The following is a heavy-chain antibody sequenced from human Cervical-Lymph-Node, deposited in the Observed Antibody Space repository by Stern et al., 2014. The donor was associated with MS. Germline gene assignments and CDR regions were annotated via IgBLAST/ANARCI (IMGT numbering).Heavy chain of an antibody. CDR3: AREAPVEPAATDAFDI. Sequence: VQLVESGGGVVQPGRSLRLSCAASGFTFSTYGMRWVRQAPGQGLECVAVILSDGTNSLYADSVKGRFAISRDNSKNTLYLQMNALRTEDTAVYYCAREAPVEPAATDAFDIWGRGTMVAVSS. CDR2: ILSDGTNS. J-gene: IGHJ3*02. V-gene: IGHV3-33*01. CDR1: GFTFSTYG. D-gene: IGHD2-2*01.